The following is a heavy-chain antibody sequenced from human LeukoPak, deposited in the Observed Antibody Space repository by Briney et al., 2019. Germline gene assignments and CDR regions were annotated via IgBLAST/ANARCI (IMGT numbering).Heavy chain of an antibody. CDR1: GGTFSSYA. D-gene: IGHD3-3*01. V-gene: IGHV1-69*05. J-gene: IGHJ3*02. CDR2: IIPIFGTA. Sequence: SVKVSCKASGGTFSSYATSWVRQAPGQGLQWMGEIIPIFGTANYAQKFQGRVTITTDESTTTAYMELSSLTSDDTAVYYCARHGGITIFGVAQPGGAFDIWGQGTVVTVS. CDR3: ARHGGITIFGVAQPGGAFDI.